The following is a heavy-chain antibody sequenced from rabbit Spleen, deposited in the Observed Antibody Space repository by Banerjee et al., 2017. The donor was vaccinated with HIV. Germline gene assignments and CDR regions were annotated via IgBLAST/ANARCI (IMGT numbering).Heavy chain of an antibody. Sequence: QEQLVESGGGLVKPEGSLTLTCKVSGFSFSDRDVMCWVRQAPGKGLEWIACINIVTGKSVYASWAKGRFTMSRTSSTTVTLQMTSLTAADTATYFCARDLVAVIGWNFNLWGPGTLVTVS. CDR2: INIVTGKS. J-gene: IGHJ4*01. D-gene: IGHD1-1*01. CDR3: ARDLVAVIGWNFNL. CDR1: GFSFSDRDV. V-gene: IGHV1S45*01.